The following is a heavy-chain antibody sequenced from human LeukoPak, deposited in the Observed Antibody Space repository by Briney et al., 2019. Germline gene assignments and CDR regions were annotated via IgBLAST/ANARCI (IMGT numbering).Heavy chain of an antibody. D-gene: IGHD4-11*01. Sequence: GGSLRPSCAASGFTFSDYYMSWIRQAPGKGLEWVSYISSSGSTIYYADSVKGRFTISRDNAKNTLYLQMNSLRAEDTAVYYCARMATTVTWGTLSHFDYWGQRTLVTVSS. CDR1: GFTFSDYY. CDR3: ARMATTVTWGTLSHFDY. V-gene: IGHV3-11*01. CDR2: ISSSGSTI. J-gene: IGHJ4*02.